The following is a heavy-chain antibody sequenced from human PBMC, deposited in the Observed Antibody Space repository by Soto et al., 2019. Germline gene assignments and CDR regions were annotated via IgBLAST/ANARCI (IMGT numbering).Heavy chain of an antibody. V-gene: IGHV4-34*01. CDR1: GGSFSTYY. J-gene: IGHJ4*02. CDR3: ARVGVGWLAHY. CDR2: INHSGSN. Sequence: SATLSLTCVVSGGSFSTYYYNWIRQSPGKGLEWIGEINHSGSNNYSPSLKSRVTMSLDTSKNQFSLKLTSVTAADTAVYYCARVGVGWLAHYWGQGTLVTVSS. D-gene: IGHD6-19*01.